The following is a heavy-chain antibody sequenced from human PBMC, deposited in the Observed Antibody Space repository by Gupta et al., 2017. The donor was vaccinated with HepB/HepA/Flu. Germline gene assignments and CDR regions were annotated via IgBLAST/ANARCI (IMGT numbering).Heavy chain of an antibody. Sequence: QVTLRESGSALVKPTQTLTLTCTFSGFSLSTSGTYVSWIRQPPGKALEWLARIDWSDDKYYSPFLKTRLTISKDTSKSQVVLTMTNMDPVDTATYYCARFRSTLTTLDYWGQGTLVTVSS. CDR1: GFSLSTSGTY. CDR3: ARFRSTLTTLDY. CDR2: IDWSDDK. D-gene: IGHD4-17*01. J-gene: IGHJ4*02. V-gene: IGHV2-70*15.